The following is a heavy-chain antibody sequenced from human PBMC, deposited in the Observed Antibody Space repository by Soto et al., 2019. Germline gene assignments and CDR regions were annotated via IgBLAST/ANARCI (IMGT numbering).Heavy chain of an antibody. Sequence: QVQLVQSGAEVKKPGASVKVSCKASGYTFTGYYMHWVRQAPGQGLEWMGWINPNSGGTNYAQKFQGWVTMTRDTSISTAYMELSRLRSDDTAVYYCARGSGSSWYYYGMDVWGQRTTVTVSS. V-gene: IGHV1-2*04. CDR2: INPNSGGT. CDR1: GYTFTGYY. CDR3: ARGSGSSWYYYGMDV. D-gene: IGHD6-13*01. J-gene: IGHJ6*02.